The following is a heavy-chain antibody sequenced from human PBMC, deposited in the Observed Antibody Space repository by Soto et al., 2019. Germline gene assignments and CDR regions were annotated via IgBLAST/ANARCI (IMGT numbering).Heavy chain of an antibody. CDR2: FDPEDGET. CDR1: GYTLTELS. Sequence: ASVKVSCKVSGYTLTELSMHWVRQAPGKGLEWMGGFDPEDGETIYAQKFQGRVTMTEDTSTDTAYMELSSLRSEDTAVYYCANYDFCSGYTVYWGQGTLVTVSS. J-gene: IGHJ4*02. D-gene: IGHD3-3*01. V-gene: IGHV1-24*01. CDR3: ANYDFCSGYTVY.